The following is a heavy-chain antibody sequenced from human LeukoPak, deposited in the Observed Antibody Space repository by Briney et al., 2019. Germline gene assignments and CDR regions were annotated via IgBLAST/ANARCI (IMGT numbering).Heavy chain of an antibody. J-gene: IGHJ6*02. CDR2: IWYDGSNK. D-gene: IGHD6-13*01. CDR1: GFTFSSYG. Sequence: GGSLRLSCAASGFTFSSYGMHWVRQAPGKGLEWVAVIWYDGSNKYYADSVKGRFTISRDNSKNTLYLQMNSLRAEDTAVYYCARLRAAAGTGYYYYYGMDVWGQGTTVTVSS. V-gene: IGHV3-33*01. CDR3: ARLRAAAGTGYYYYYGMDV.